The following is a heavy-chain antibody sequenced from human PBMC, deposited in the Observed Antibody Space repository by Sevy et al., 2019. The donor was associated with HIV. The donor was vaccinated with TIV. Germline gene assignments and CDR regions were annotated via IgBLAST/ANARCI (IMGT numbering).Heavy chain of an antibody. D-gene: IGHD6-19*01. V-gene: IGHV3-30*18. CDR2: ISYDGSNK. CDR1: GFTFSSYG. CDR3: AKDVLDVSQWLPYFDY. Sequence: GGSLRLSCAASGFTFSSYGMHWVRQAPGKGLEWVAVISYDGSNKYYADSVKGRLTISRDNSRNRLYLQMNSLRAEDTAVYYCAKDVLDVSQWLPYFDYWGQGTLVTVSS. J-gene: IGHJ4*02.